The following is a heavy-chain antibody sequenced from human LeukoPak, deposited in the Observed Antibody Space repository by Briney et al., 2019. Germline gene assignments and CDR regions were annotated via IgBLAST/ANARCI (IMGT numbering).Heavy chain of an antibody. CDR2: IRYDGSNK. J-gene: IGHJ3*02. CDR3: YRPDGVATTQVFAAFDI. CDR1: GFTFSSYG. Sequence: GGSLRLSCAASGFTFSSYGMHWVRQAPGKGLEWVAFIRYDGSNKYYADSVKGRFTISRDNSKNTLYLQMNSLRAEDTAVYYCYRPDGVATTQVFAAFDIWGQGTMVTVSS. V-gene: IGHV3-30*02. D-gene: IGHD5-12*01.